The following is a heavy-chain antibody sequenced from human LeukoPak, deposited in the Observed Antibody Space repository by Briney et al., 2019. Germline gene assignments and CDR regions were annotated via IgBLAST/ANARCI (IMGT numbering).Heavy chain of an antibody. J-gene: IGHJ6*03. D-gene: IGHD2-15*01. CDR1: GGTFGSYS. CDR2: ITSLGGTA. V-gene: IGHV1-69*06. Sequence: GGSVMVSCKASGGTFGSYSVTWVRQDPGQGLEWMGGITSLGGTADSANQLRGRVTISADTSTNTPFLDLASLRSDDTAVYFCARDRRPPGTHSAYYYLDVWGKGTLVIVSS. CDR3: ARDRRPPGTHSAYYYLDV.